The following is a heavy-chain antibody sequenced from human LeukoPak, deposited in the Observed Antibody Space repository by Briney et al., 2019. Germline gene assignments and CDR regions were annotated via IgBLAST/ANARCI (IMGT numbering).Heavy chain of an antibody. Sequence: GGSLRLSCVASAFTFNNYWMHWVRQAPGKGLEWVSVIYSGGSTYYADSVKGRFTISRDNSKNTLYLQMNSLRAEDTAVYYCAREGGLRYPDYWGQGTLVTVSS. V-gene: IGHV3-53*01. CDR3: AREGGLRYPDY. D-gene: IGHD3-16*01. J-gene: IGHJ4*02. CDR1: AFTFNNYW. CDR2: IYSGGST.